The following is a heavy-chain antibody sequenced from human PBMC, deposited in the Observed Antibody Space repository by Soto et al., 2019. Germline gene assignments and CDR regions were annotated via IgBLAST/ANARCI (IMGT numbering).Heavy chain of an antibody. J-gene: IGHJ5*02. Sequence: EVQLLESGGGLVQPGGSLRLSCAASGFTFSSYAMIWVRQAPGKGLEWVSVISGSGSSTYYVDSVKGRFTISRDNSKNTLYLQMNSLRVEDTALYYCVKELPGELLPTCFDPWGQGTLVTVSS. CDR2: ISGSGSST. CDR1: GFTFSSYA. D-gene: IGHD1-26*01. CDR3: VKELPGELLPTCFDP. V-gene: IGHV3-23*01.